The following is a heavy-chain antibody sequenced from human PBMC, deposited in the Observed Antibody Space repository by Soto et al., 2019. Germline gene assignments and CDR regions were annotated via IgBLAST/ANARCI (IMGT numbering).Heavy chain of an antibody. J-gene: IGHJ6*03. D-gene: IGHD3-9*01. CDR2: INWNGGST. Sequence: GGSLRLSCAASGFTFDDYGMSWVRQAPGKGLEWVSGINWNGGSTGYADSVKGRFTISRDNAKNSLYLQMNSLRAEDTALYHCARADLGPLRYFDWSEDYYYYYMDVWGKGTTVTVSS. CDR3: ARADLGPLRYFDWSEDYYYYYMDV. V-gene: IGHV3-20*01. CDR1: GFTFDDYG.